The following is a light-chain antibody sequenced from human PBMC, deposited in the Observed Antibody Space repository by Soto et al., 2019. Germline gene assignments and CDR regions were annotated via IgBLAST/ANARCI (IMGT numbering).Light chain of an antibody. V-gene: IGKV3-20*01. CDR2: GAS. CDR1: QSVNNNY. J-gene: IGKJ1*01. Sequence: ENVLTQSPGTLSLSPGEEATLSCRASQSVNNNYLAWYQQIPGQPPRLLIYGASSRATGIPDRFSGRGSGTDFTLTISRLEPEDFAVYYCQQYGSTPWTFGQGTKGDIK. CDR3: QQYGSTPWT.